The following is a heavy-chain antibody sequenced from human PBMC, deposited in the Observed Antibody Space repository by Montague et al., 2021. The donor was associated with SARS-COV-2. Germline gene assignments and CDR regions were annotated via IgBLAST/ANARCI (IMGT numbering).Heavy chain of an antibody. CDR2: INQSGST. Sequence: SETLSLTCALYGGSFSGFQWSWIRQSPGKGLEWIGEINQSGSTNYNVSLKGRLTMSLDTSKNQVSLKLSSVTAADTAVYYCATSSSRSYYVGLDYWGQGT. V-gene: IGHV4-34*01. D-gene: IGHD3-10*01. J-gene: IGHJ4*02. CDR3: ATSSSRSYYVGLDY. CDR1: GGSFSGFQ.